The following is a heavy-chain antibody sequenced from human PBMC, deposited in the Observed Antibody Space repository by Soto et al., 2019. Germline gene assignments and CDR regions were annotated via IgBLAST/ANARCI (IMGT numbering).Heavy chain of an antibody. Sequence: QVQLQESGPGLVKPSETLSLTCTVSGGSISSYYWSWIRQPPGKGLEWIGYIYYSGSTNYNPSLKSRVTISVDTSKNQFSLKLSSVTAADTAVYYCARDGEAGLDYWGQGTLVTVSS. J-gene: IGHJ4*02. V-gene: IGHV4-59*01. CDR1: GGSISSYY. CDR2: IYYSGST. D-gene: IGHD6-19*01. CDR3: ARDGEAGLDY.